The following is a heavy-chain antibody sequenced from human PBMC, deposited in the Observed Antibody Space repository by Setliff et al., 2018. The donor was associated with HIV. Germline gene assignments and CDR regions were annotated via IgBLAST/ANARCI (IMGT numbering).Heavy chain of an antibody. V-gene: IGHV4-39*07. CDR2: IYHDGTT. CDR1: GGSINTSSYY. D-gene: IGHD6-19*01. J-gene: IGHJ5*01. Sequence: SETLSLTCSVSGGSINTSSYYWAWVRQPPGNELEWIGSIYHDGTTHYRSSLRSRAAISIGTSKSQISLKVRSVTAADTAVYFCAGHPVTSGWLSLNWFDPWGQGILVTVSS. CDR3: AGHPVTSGWLSLNWFDP.